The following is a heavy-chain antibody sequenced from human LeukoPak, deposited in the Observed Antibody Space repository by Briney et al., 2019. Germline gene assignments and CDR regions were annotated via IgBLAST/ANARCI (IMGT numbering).Heavy chain of an antibody. Sequence: GGSLRLSCAASGSTVSANYINWVRQAPGRGLEWVSVLYSGGSTYYPDSVKGRFTISRDISKNTVYLQMNRLRADDTAVYYCAREPRDGTYFDYWGQGTLVTVSS. CDR3: AREPRDGTYFDY. CDR2: LYSGGST. V-gene: IGHV3-53*01. J-gene: IGHJ4*02. D-gene: IGHD5-24*01. CDR1: GSTVSANY.